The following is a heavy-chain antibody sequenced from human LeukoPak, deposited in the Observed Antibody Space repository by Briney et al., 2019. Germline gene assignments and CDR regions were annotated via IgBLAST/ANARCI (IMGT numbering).Heavy chain of an antibody. J-gene: IGHJ4*02. D-gene: IGHD5-12*01. CDR1: GYTFTSYG. CDR3: ARDPNSGYDYSFDY. Sequence: EASVKVSCKASGYTFTSYGITWVRQPPGQGLEWMGWISADNGNTNYAQKLQGRVTMTTDTSTSTAYMELRSLRSDDTAVYYCARDPNSGYDYSFDYWGQGTLVTVSS. CDR2: ISADNGNT. V-gene: IGHV1-18*01.